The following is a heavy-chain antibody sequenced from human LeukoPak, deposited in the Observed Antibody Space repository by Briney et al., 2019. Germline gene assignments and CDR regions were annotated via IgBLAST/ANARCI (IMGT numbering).Heavy chain of an antibody. D-gene: IGHD6-19*01. V-gene: IGHV3-7*03. CDR1: GFTFSSYW. CDR3: ARDRGYSSGWYVY. CDR2: IKQDGSEK. Sequence: PGGSLRLSCAASGFTFSSYWMTWVRQAPGKGLEWVANIKQDGSEKYYVDSVKGRFTISRDNAKNSLYLQMNSLRAEDTAVYYCARDRGYSSGWYVYWGQGTLVTVSS. J-gene: IGHJ4*02.